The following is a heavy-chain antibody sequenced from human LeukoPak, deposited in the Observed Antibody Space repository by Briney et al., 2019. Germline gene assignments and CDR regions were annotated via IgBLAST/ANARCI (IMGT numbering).Heavy chain of an antibody. D-gene: IGHD1-1*01. Sequence: GGSLRLSCVASGFTFRSYGIHWVRQAPGKGLEWVSAISGSGGSSYYADSVKGRFAISRDNSKNTLYLQMNSLRAEDTAVYYCARVRGAAQLIDYFDCWGQGTLVTVSS. V-gene: IGHV3-23*01. CDR2: ISGSGGSS. CDR3: ARVRGAAQLIDYFDC. J-gene: IGHJ4*02. CDR1: GFTFRSYG.